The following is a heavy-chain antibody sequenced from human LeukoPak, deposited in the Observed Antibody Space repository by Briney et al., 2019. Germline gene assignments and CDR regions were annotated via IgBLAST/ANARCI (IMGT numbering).Heavy chain of an antibody. D-gene: IGHD3-3*01. Sequence: GASVKVSCKASGYTFTGYYMHWVRQAPGQGLEWMGWINPNSGGTNYAQNFQGRVTMTRDTSIITAYMDLSRLRSDDTAVYYCATLSYYDFWSGYYNGGFDYWGQGTLVTVSS. CDR2: INPNSGGT. V-gene: IGHV1-2*02. J-gene: IGHJ4*02. CDR3: ATLSYYDFWSGYYNGGFDY. CDR1: GYTFTGYY.